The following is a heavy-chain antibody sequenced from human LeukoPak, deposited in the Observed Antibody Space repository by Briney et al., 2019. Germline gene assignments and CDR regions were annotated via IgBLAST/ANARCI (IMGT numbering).Heavy chain of an antibody. Sequence: ASVKVSCKPSGYTFTSYGISWVRQAPGQGLEWVGWIAAYQGKIAYAQKFQGRVTMTTDTSTNTAYMELRSLRSDDTAVYYCAKDLWELGLGALTPFDYWGQGTLVTVSS. CDR3: AKDLWELGLGALTPFDY. D-gene: IGHD1-26*01. CDR2: IAAYQGKI. CDR1: GYTFTSYG. V-gene: IGHV1-18*01. J-gene: IGHJ4*02.